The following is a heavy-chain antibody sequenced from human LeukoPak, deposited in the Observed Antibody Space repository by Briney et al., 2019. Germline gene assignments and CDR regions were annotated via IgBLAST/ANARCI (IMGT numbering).Heavy chain of an antibody. V-gene: IGHV3-64D*09. CDR1: GFTFSSYG. J-gene: IGHJ4*02. CDR2: ISNKGGST. D-gene: IGHD6-19*01. Sequence: SGGSLRLSCSASGFTFSSYGMHWVRQAPGKGLEYVSGISNKGGSTYYADSVKGRFTISRDNSKNTLHLQMSSLRADDTAVYYCARDRSAVAVTFDYWGQGTLVTVSS. CDR3: ARDRSAVAVTFDY.